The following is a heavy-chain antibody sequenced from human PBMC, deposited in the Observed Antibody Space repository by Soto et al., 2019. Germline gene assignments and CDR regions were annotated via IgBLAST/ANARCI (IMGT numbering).Heavy chain of an antibody. Sequence: ASVKVSCKASGYTFTGYYMHWVRQAPGQGLEWMGWINPNSGGTNYAQKFQGWVTMTRDTSISTAYMELSRLRSDDTAVYYCARDKVRYYGSGPSGMDVWGQGTTVTVSS. V-gene: IGHV1-2*04. CDR3: ARDKVRYYGSGPSGMDV. CDR1: GYTFTGYY. J-gene: IGHJ6*02. D-gene: IGHD3-10*01. CDR2: INPNSGGT.